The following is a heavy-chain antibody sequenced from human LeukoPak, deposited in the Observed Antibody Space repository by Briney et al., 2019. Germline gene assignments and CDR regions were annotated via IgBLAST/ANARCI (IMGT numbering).Heavy chain of an antibody. CDR3: ARRAGEYSHPYDY. D-gene: IGHD4-17*01. Sequence: SETLSLTCTVSGGSISSTTYYWGWIRQPPGKGLEWIGSIYYSGSTYYSPSLKSRVTISVNTSKNQLSLKLTSVTAADTAVYYCARRAGEYSHPYDYWGQGTLVTVSS. CDR2: IYYSGST. J-gene: IGHJ4*02. CDR1: GGSISSTTYY. V-gene: IGHV4-39*07.